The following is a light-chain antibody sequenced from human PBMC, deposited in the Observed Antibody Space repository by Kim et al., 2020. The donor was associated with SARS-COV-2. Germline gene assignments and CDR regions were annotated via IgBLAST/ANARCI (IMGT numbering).Light chain of an antibody. CDR1: QRISSY. CDR2: AAS. Sequence: DIQMTQPPSSLSASVGDRVTITCRASQRISSYLNWYQQKPGKAPKLLIYAASSLQSGVPSRFSGSGSGTDFTLTISSLQPEDFATYYCQQSYRTPWTFGQGTKVDIK. J-gene: IGKJ1*01. CDR3: QQSYRTPWT. V-gene: IGKV1-39*01.